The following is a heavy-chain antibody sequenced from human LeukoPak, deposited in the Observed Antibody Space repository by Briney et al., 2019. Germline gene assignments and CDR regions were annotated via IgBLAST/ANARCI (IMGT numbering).Heavy chain of an antibody. CDR1: GYSISSGYY. CDR3: ARVGGGSSDYYFDY. J-gene: IGHJ4*02. CDR2: IYHSGST. Sequence: SETLSLTCTVSGYSISSGYYWGWIRQPPGKGLEWIGSIYHSGSTYYNPTLKSRVTISVYTSKNQFSLKLSSVTAADTAVYYCARVGGGSSDYYFDYWGQGTLVTVSS. V-gene: IGHV4-38-2*02. D-gene: IGHD1-26*01.